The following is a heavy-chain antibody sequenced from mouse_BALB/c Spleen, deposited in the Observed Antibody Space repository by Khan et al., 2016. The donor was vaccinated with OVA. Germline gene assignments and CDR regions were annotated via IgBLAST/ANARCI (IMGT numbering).Heavy chain of an antibody. D-gene: IGHD2-14*01. V-gene: IGHV2-6-1*01. Sequence: HVQLKESGPGLVAPSQSLSITCTISGFSLTSYGVHWVRQPPGKGLEWLVVIWSDGSTTYNSALKSRLSITKDNSKSQVFLKMNSLQIDDTAMYYCARHDRYFYAMDYWGQGTSVTVSS. CDR1: GFSLTSYG. CDR2: IWSDGST. J-gene: IGHJ4*01. CDR3: ARHDRYFYAMDY.